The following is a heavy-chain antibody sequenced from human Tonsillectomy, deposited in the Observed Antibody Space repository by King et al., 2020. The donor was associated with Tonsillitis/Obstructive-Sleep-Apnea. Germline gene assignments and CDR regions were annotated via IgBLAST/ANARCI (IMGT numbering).Heavy chain of an antibody. J-gene: IGHJ3*02. CDR2: INSDGSST. CDR3: ARMNYYGSGSYFNAFDI. V-gene: IGHV3-74*01. Sequence: VQLVESGGGLVQPGGSLRLSCAASGFTFSSYWMHWVRQTPGKGLVWVSRINSDGSSTSYADYVKGRFTISRDNAKNIVYLQMKSLRAEDTAVYYCARMNYYGSGSYFNAFDIWGQGTMVTVSS. D-gene: IGHD3-10*01. CDR1: GFTFSSYW.